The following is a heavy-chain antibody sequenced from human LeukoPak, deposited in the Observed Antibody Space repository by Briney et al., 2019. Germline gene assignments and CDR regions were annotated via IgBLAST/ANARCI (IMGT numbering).Heavy chain of an antibody. D-gene: IGHD3-3*01. Sequence: PSETLSLTCTVSGGSIRSTSHYWAWIRQPPVKGLEWIGGSFYSGSTYYNASLKSRVTMVVDMSKKQFHLKLNSVTAADTAVYYCARHGVYSGGASAYWGQGTLVTVPS. V-gene: IGHV4-39*01. CDR3: ARHGVYSGGASAY. CDR2: SFYSGST. CDR1: GGSIRSTSHY. J-gene: IGHJ4*02.